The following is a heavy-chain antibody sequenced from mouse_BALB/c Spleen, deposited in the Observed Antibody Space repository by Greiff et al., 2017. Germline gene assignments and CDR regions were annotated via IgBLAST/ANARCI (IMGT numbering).Heavy chain of an antibody. V-gene: IGHV5-4*02. D-gene: IGHD2-4*01. J-gene: IGHJ4*01. CDR1: GFTFSDYY. CDR2: ISDGGSYT. CDR3: AREGGLRRGYAMDY. Sequence: EVMLVESGGGLVKPGGSLKLSCAASGFTFSDYYMYWVRQTPEKRLEWVATISDGGSYTYYPDSVKGRFTISRDNAKNNLYLQMSSLKSEDTAMYYCAREGGLRRGYAMDYWGQGTSVTVSS.